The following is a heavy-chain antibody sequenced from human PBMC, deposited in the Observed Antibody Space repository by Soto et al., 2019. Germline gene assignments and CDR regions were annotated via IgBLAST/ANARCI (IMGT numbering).Heavy chain of an antibody. V-gene: IGHV4-59*08. D-gene: IGHD3-9*01. Sequence: QVQLQESGPGLVKPSETLSLTCTVSGGSISSYYWSWVRQPPGKGLEWIGYIHYSGSTNYNPSLKSRVPLSIDTSKNQFSLSLTSVTAADTAVYYCARQPNEIWTGHYNYGMDVWGQGTTVAVSS. CDR3: ARQPNEIWTGHYNYGMDV. CDR1: GGSISSYY. J-gene: IGHJ6*02. CDR2: IHYSGST.